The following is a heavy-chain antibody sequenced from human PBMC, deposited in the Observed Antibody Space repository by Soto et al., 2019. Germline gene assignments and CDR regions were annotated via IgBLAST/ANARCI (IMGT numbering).Heavy chain of an antibody. CDR1: GFTFSSYW. CDR2: INSDGSST. J-gene: IGHJ3*02. D-gene: IGHD4-17*01. CDR3: ARDYEEADYGEFTYDAFDI. Sequence: EVQLVESGGGLVQPGGSLRLSCAASGFTFSSYWMHWVRQAPGKGLVWVSRINSDGSSTSYADSVKGRFTISRDNAKNTLYLQMNSLRAEDTAVYYCARDYEEADYGEFTYDAFDIWGQGTMVTVSS. V-gene: IGHV3-74*01.